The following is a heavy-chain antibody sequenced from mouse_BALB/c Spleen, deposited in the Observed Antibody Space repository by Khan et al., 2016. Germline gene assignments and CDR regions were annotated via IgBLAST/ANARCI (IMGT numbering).Heavy chain of an antibody. CDR3: AIEIVY. Sequence: QVQLQQSGPELVKPGTLVKISCKASGYTFTSYDINWVKQRPGQGLEWMGWIYPGDGTTKYNENFKGKATQTADKTSRTAYMQLGRLTSETSAVYVYAIEIVYWGQGTLVTVSA. D-gene: IGHD2-12*01. CDR1: GYTFTSYD. V-gene: IGHV1S56*01. J-gene: IGHJ3*01. CDR2: IYPGDGTT.